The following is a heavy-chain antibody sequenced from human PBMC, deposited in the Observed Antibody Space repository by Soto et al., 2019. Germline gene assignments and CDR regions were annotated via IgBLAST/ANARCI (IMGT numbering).Heavy chain of an antibody. D-gene: IGHD3-22*01. CDR3: AKEWVYDSSGRSFDY. J-gene: IGHJ4*02. Sequence: QVPLVESGGGVVQPGRSLRLSCAASGFTFSSYGMHWVRQAPGKGLEWVAVISNDGSNKYYADSVKGRFTISRDNSKNTLYMPMNSLRAEDTAVYYCAKEWVYDSSGRSFDYWGQGSLVTVSS. CDR1: GFTFSSYG. CDR2: ISNDGSNK. V-gene: IGHV3-30*18.